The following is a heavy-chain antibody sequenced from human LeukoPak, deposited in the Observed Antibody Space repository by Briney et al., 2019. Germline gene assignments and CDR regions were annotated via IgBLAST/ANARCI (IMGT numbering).Heavy chain of an antibody. CDR2: VNYGVGT. CDR3: ARHRRRNNWFDP. J-gene: IGHJ5*02. CDR1: GDSIRSEDYY. V-gene: IGHV4-39*01. Sequence: SETLSLTRTVSGDSIRSEDYYCDWIRQPPGKGLEWIGDVNYGVGTYYNPSLKSRVTMSVDTSKNQFSLRLTSVTAADTAVYYCARHRRRNNWFDPWGQGTLVTVSS.